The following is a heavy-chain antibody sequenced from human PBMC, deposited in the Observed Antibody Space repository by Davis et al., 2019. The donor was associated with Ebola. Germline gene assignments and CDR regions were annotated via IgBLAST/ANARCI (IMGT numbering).Heavy chain of an antibody. J-gene: IGHJ5*02. CDR2: ISSSGSTI. D-gene: IGHD2-2*01. CDR1: GGSFSGYY. Sequence: LSLTCAVYGGSFSGYYWSWIRQPPGKGLEWVSYISSSGSTIYYADSVKGRFTISRDNAKNSLYLQMNSLRAEDTAVYYCARGTIEYQLLSGWFDPWGQGTLVTVSS. V-gene: IGHV3-11*01. CDR3: ARGTIEYQLLSGWFDP.